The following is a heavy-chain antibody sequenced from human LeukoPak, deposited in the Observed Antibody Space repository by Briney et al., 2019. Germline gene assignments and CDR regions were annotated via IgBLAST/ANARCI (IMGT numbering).Heavy chain of an antibody. D-gene: IGHD2-15*01. CDR1: GYTFTGYY. Sequence: ASVKVSCKASGYTFTGYYMHWVRQAPGQGLEWMGWISAYNGNTNYAQKLQGRVTMTADTSTSTAYMELRSLRSDDTAVYYCARALPLRHFDPWGQGTLVTVSS. J-gene: IGHJ5*02. CDR2: ISAYNGNT. CDR3: ARALPLRHFDP. V-gene: IGHV1-18*04.